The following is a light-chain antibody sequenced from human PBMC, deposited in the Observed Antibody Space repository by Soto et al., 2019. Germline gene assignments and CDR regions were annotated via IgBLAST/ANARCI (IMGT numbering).Light chain of an antibody. J-gene: IGKJ5*01. CDR3: QQRGDWPPIT. V-gene: IGKV3-11*01. CDR2: NAS. Sequence: EIVLTQSPATLSLSPGDSAILSCRASQSVSTFLAWFQQKPGQPPRLLIYNASNRTTGIPARFSGSGSGTDFKLTISSLEPEDFAVYYCQQRGDWPPITXGQGTDWRL. CDR1: QSVSTF.